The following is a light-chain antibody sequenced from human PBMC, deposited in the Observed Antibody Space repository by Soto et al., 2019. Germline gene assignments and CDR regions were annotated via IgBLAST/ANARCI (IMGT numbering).Light chain of an antibody. CDR1: QGIRSD. J-gene: IGKJ4*01. V-gene: IGKV1-6*01. CDR3: QKYNSAPLT. CDR2: AAS. Sequence: AIQMTQSPSSLSASVGDRVIITCRASQGIRSDLAWYQQKPGKAPKLLIYAASSLQSGVPSRFSGSGSDTDFTLTIRSLQPEDVATYYCQKYNSAPLTFGGGTKVDIK.